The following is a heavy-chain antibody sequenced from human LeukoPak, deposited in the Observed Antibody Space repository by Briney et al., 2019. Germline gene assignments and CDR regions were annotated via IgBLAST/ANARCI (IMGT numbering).Heavy chain of an antibody. CDR1: GFTFSSYD. Sequence: GGSLRLSCAASGFTFSSYDMHWVRQATGKGLEWVSAIGTAGDTYYPGSVKGRFTISRENAKNFLYLQMNSLRAGDTAVYYCARGPGSHAVVTREFDYWGQGTLVTVSS. J-gene: IGHJ4*02. V-gene: IGHV3-13*01. CDR2: IGTAGDT. CDR3: ARGPGSHAVVTREFDY. D-gene: IGHD2-15*01.